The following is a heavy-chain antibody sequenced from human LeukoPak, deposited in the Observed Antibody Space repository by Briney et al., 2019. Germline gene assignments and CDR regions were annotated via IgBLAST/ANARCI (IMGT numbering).Heavy chain of an antibody. Sequence: GTSLRLSCAASGFTFNNYGMHWVRQAPGKGLEWVAVISHDGSNKYYADSVKGRFTISRDNSKNTLYLQMDSLRVEDTAVYYCAKWLYSGKYWTGKDYFEYWGQGTLVTVSS. V-gene: IGHV3-30*18. CDR2: ISHDGSNK. CDR3: AKWLYSGKYWTGKDYFEY. D-gene: IGHD1-26*01. J-gene: IGHJ4*02. CDR1: GFTFNNYG.